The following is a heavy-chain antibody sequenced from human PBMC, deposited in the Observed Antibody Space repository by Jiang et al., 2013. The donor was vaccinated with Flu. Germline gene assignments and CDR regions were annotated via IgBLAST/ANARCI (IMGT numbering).Heavy chain of an antibody. Sequence: PSQTLSLTCTVSGGSISSGSYYWSWIRQPAGKGLEWIGRIYTSGSTNYNPSLKSRVTISVDTSKNQFSLKLSSVTAADTAVYYCARVKEYGMVATDYFDYWGQGTLVTVSS. CDR2: IYTSGST. J-gene: IGHJ4*02. V-gene: IGHV4-61*02. D-gene: IGHD5-12*01. CDR3: ARVKEYGMVATDYFDY. CDR1: GGSISSGSYY.